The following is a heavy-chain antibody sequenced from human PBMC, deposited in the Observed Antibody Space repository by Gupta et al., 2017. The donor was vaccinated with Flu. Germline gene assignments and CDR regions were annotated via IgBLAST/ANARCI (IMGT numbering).Heavy chain of an antibody. Sequence: QVQLVQSGAEVKKPGASVKVSCKASGYTFTGYYMHWVRQAPGQGLEWMGWINPNSGGTNYAQKFQGRVTMTRDTSISTAYMELSRLRSDDTAVYYCARAVGYCTNGVCSSTASYYYYGMDVWGQGTTVTVSS. CDR2: INPNSGGT. CDR3: ARAVGYCTNGVCSSTASYYYYGMDV. V-gene: IGHV1-2*02. D-gene: IGHD2-8*01. CDR1: GYTFTGYY. J-gene: IGHJ6*02.